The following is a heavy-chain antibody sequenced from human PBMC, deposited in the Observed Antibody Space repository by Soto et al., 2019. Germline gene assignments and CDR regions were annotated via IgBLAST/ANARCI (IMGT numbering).Heavy chain of an antibody. D-gene: IGHD5-18*01. J-gene: IGHJ5*02. CDR3: ARDLSRVDTATGFDP. CDR1: GGTFSSYA. Sequence: SVKVSCKASGGTFSSYAISWVRQAPGQGLEWMGGIIPIFGTANYAQKFQGRVTITADESTSTAYMELSSLRSEDTAVYYCARDLSRVDTATGFDPWGQGTLVTVSS. V-gene: IGHV1-69*13. CDR2: IIPIFGTA.